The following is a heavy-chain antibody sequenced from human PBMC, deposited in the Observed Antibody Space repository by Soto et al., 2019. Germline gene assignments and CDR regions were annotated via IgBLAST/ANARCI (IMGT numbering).Heavy chain of an antibody. J-gene: IGHJ4*02. V-gene: IGHV4-34*01. CDR2: INHSGST. D-gene: IGHD3-9*01. CDR1: GGSFSGYY. Sequence: QVQLQQWGAGLLKPSETLSLTCAVYGGSFSGYYWSWIRQPPGKGLEWIGEINHSGSTNYNPSLKSRLTISVDTPKNQFSLKLSSVTAADTAVSHCASRNYDILTGYSLYYFDYWGQGTLVTVSS. CDR3: ASRNYDILTGYSLYYFDY.